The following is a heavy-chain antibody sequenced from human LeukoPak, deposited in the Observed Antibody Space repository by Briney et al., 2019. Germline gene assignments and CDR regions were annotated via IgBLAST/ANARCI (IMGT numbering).Heavy chain of an antibody. D-gene: IGHD6-13*01. CDR2: ISAYNGNT. V-gene: IGHV1-18*04. Sequence: ASVKVSCKASGYTFTSYGISWVRQAPGQGLEWMGWISAYNGNTNYAQKLQGRVTMTTVTSTSTAYMELRSLRSDDTAVYYCARDTVGYSSSWYGPWGQGTLVTVSS. J-gene: IGHJ5*02. CDR1: GYTFTSYG. CDR3: ARDTVGYSSSWYGP.